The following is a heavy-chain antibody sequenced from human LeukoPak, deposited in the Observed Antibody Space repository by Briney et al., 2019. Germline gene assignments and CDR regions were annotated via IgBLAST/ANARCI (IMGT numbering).Heavy chain of an antibody. Sequence: ASVKVSCKASGYTFTSYGISWVRQAPGQGLEWMGWISAYNGNTNYAQKLQGRVTMATDTSTSTAYMELRSLRSDDTAVYYCARESSDYGAGWFDPWGQGTLVTVSS. CDR2: ISAYNGNT. V-gene: IGHV1-18*01. CDR1: GYTFTSYG. D-gene: IGHD4/OR15-4a*01. J-gene: IGHJ5*02. CDR3: ARESSDYGAGWFDP.